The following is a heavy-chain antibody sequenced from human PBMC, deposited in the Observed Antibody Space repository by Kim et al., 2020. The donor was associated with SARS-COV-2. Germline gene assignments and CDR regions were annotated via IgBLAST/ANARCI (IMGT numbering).Heavy chain of an antibody. CDR3: AKRLASSALDV. CDR2: T. Sequence: TSDADSGKGRFTISRDNSQNMVYLQMNSLRAEDTAIYYCAKRLASSALDVWGQGTTVTVSS. V-gene: IGHV3-23*01. J-gene: IGHJ6*02. D-gene: IGHD6-6*01.